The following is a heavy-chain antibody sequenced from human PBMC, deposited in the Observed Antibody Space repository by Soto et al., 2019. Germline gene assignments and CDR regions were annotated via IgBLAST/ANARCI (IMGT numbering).Heavy chain of an antibody. D-gene: IGHD3-9*01. V-gene: IGHV5-51*01. J-gene: IGHJ4*02. CDR1: GYSFTSYW. Sequence: GESLKISCKVSGYSFTSYWIAWVRQMPGKGLEWMAIINPGDSETKYSPSFEGQVIISADKSINTAYLQWSSLKASDTAMYYCARHATYYDILSGYYFDYWGQGTQVTVYS. CDR2: INPGDSET. CDR3: ARHATYYDILSGYYFDY.